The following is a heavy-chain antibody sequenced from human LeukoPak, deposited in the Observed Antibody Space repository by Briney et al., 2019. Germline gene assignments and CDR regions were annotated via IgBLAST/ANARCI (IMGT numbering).Heavy chain of an antibody. V-gene: IGHV1-8*01. CDR1: GYTFTSYD. CDR3: ARGGDYGDFPSY. D-gene: IGHD4-17*01. Sequence: ASVKVSCKASGYTFTSYDINWVRQATGQGLEWMRWMNPNSGNTGYAQKFQGRVTMTRNTSISTAYMELSSLRSEDTAVYYCARGGDYGDFPSYWGQGTLVTVSS. CDR2: MNPNSGNT. J-gene: IGHJ4*02.